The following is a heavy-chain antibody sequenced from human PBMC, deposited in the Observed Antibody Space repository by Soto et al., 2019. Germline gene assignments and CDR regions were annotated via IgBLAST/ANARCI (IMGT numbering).Heavy chain of an antibody. Sequence: QVQLVQSGAEVKKPGSSVKVSCKASGGTFSSYAISWVRQAPGQGLEWMGGIIPIFGTADYAQKFQGRGMISADESRSTGNMELSSMRSEDTAVYYCASHYDSSGYYYRGLDYWGQGTLVTVSS. D-gene: IGHD3-22*01. CDR1: GGTFSSYA. J-gene: IGHJ4*02. CDR3: ASHYDSSGYYYRGLDY. CDR2: IIPIFGTA. V-gene: IGHV1-69*12.